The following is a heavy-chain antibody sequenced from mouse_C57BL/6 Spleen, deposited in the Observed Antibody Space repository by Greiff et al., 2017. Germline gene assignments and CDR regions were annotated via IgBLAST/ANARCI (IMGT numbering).Heavy chain of an antibody. CDR1: GFSLTSYG. J-gene: IGHJ1*03. CDR3: ARHSTNWDEWYFDV. Sequence: QVQLKQSGPGLVAPSQSLSITCTVSGFSLTSYGVHWVRQPPGKGLEWLVVIWSDGSTTYNSALKSRLSISKDNSKSQVFLKMNSLQTDDTAMYYCARHSTNWDEWYFDVWGTGTTVTVSS. D-gene: IGHD4-1*01. CDR2: IWSDGST. V-gene: IGHV2-6-1*01.